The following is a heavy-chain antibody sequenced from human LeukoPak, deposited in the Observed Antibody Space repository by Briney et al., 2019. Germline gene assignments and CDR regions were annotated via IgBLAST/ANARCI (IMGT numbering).Heavy chain of an antibody. J-gene: IGHJ6*03. CDR1: GFTFSTYW. Sequence: GGSLRLSCAASGFTFSTYWMSWVRQAPGRGLEWVANIKQDGSAMFYVGSVKGRFTISRDNAKNSLYLQINSLRAEDTAVYYCARRIAVADFMDYYYYLDVWGKGTTVTVSS. CDR2: IKQDGSAM. V-gene: IGHV3-7*01. CDR3: ARRIAVADFMDYYYYLDV. D-gene: IGHD6-19*01.